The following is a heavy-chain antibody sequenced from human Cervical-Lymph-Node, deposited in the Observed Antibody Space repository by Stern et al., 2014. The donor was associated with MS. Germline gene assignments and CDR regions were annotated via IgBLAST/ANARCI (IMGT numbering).Heavy chain of an antibody. V-gene: IGHV3-33*03. Sequence: VQLVESGGGVIQPGRSLRLSCAASGXAXXRHGMHXVXXXPGXGLEWVXXXXXDGTNEKYEDSVKGRFTISRDNSKNSLYLQMNNLRVEDTAIYYCATEKGACSGDDCHVTFDSWGQGTLVTVSS. J-gene: IGHJ4*02. CDR3: ATEKGACSGDDCHVTFDS. CDR1: GXAXXRHG. D-gene: IGHD2-21*02. CDR2: XXXDGTNE.